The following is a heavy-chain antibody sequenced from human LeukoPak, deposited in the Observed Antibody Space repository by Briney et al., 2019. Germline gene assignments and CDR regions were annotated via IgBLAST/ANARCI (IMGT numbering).Heavy chain of an antibody. Sequence: SETLSLTCTVSGGSISSSSYYWGWIRQPPGKGLEWIGSIYYSGSTYYNPSLKSRVTISVDTSKNQFSLKLSSVTAADTAVYYCARVYCSSTSCYNDYYYYMDVWGKGTTVTVSS. D-gene: IGHD2-2*02. CDR1: GGSISSSSYY. CDR2: IYYSGST. J-gene: IGHJ6*03. V-gene: IGHV4-39*01. CDR3: ARVYCSSTSCYNDYYYYMDV.